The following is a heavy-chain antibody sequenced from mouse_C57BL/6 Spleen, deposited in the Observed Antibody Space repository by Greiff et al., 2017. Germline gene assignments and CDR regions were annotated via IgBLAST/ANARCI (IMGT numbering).Heavy chain of an antibody. V-gene: IGHV1-81*01. J-gene: IGHJ2*01. CDR1: GYTFTSYG. Sequence: VQLQQSVAELARPGASVKLSCKASGYTFTSYGISWVKQRTGQGLEWIGEIYPRSGNTYYNEKFKGKATLTADKSSSTAYMELRSLTSEDSAVYFCARYYYGNYGYYFDYWGQGTTLTVSS. D-gene: IGHD2-1*01. CDR3: ARYYYGNYGYYFDY. CDR2: IYPRSGNT.